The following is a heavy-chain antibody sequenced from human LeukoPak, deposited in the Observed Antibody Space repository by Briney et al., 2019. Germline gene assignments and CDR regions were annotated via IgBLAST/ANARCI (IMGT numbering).Heavy chain of an antibody. Sequence: GASVKVSCKAFGFTFTSSAVQWVRQARGQRLEWIGWIVVGSGNTNYAQKFQERVTITRDMSTSTAYIELSSLRSEDTAVYYCAAGLGESSGYYYVFGLSWGQGTLVTVSS. CDR2: IVVGSGNT. J-gene: IGHJ5*02. CDR3: AAGLGESSGYYYVFGLS. CDR1: GFTFTSSA. D-gene: IGHD3-22*01. V-gene: IGHV1-58*01.